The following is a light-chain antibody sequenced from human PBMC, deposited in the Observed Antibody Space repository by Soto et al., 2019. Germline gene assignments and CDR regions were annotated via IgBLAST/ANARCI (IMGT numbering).Light chain of an antibody. CDR2: EVS. J-gene: IGLJ1*01. CDR1: SSDVGDYNY. CDR3: SSYTSSSTYV. V-gene: IGLV2-14*01. Sequence: QSVLTQPASVSGSPGQSITVSCTGTSSDVGDYNYVSWYQQLPGKAPKVMIYEVSNRPSGVSNRFSGSKSGITASLTISGLQAEDEADYYCSSYTSSSTYVFGTGTKATV.